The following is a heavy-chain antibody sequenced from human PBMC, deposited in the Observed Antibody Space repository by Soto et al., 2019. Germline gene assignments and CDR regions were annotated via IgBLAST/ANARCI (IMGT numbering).Heavy chain of an antibody. CDR2: INPTRGT. Sequence: QVQLQQWGAGLLRPSETLSLTCAVSSGSFTGHFWSWIRQPPGKGLEWIGEINPTRGTNYNPSLKSRVAISIATSTNQCSLTLTSVTAADTAVYYCSRGSLGGYYGAFEVWGQGTMVTVSS. CDR3: SRGSLGGYYGAFEV. J-gene: IGHJ3*01. V-gene: IGHV4-34*01. D-gene: IGHD3-10*01. CDR1: SGSFTGHF.